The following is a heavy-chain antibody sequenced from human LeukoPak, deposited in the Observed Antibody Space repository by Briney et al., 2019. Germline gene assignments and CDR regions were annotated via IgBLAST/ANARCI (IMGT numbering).Heavy chain of an antibody. CDR3: ARAAFSAAAGTWAFDI. Sequence: GGSLRLSCAASGFTFSSYSMNWVRQAPGKGLEWVSSISSSSSYIYYADSVKGRFTISRDNAKNSLYLQMNSLRAEDTAVYYCARAAFSAAAGTWAFDIWGQGTMVTVSS. CDR2: ISSSSSYI. J-gene: IGHJ3*02. CDR1: GFTFSSYS. V-gene: IGHV3-21*01. D-gene: IGHD6-13*01.